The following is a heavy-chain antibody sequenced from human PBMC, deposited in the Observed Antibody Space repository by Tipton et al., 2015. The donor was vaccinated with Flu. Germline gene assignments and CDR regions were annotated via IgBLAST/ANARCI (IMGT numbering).Heavy chain of an antibody. V-gene: IGHV3-30-3*01. CDR1: GFTFSSYA. J-gene: IGHJ5*02. CDR2: ISYDGSNK. Sequence: VQLVQSGGGVVQPGRSLRLSCAASGFTFSSYAMHWVRQAPGKGLEWVAVISYDGSNKYYADSVKGRFTISRDNSKNTLYLQMNSLRAEDTAVYYCARGLWFGELLLRGWLDPWGQGTLVTVSS. CDR3: ARGLWFGELLLRGWLDP. D-gene: IGHD3-10*01.